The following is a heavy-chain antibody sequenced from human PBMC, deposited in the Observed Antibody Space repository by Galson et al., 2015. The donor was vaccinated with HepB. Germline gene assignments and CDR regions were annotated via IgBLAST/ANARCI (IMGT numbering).Heavy chain of an antibody. Sequence: SVKVSCKASGYTFTSYGISWVRQAPGQGLEWMGWITPYNGNRNYAQKFQGRLTMTTDTSTSTAYMELRSLRSDDTAVYYCARDFGVGASFDYWGQGILVTVSS. D-gene: IGHD1-26*01. CDR2: ITPYNGNR. CDR1: GYTFTSYG. CDR3: ARDFGVGASFDY. V-gene: IGHV1-18*04. J-gene: IGHJ4*02.